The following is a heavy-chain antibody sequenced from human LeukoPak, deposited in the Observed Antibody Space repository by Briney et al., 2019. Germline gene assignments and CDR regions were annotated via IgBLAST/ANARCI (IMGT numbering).Heavy chain of an antibody. V-gene: IGHV3-7*05. CDR2: IKQDGSEK. CDR1: GFTFSNYW. D-gene: IGHD6-13*01. CDR3: SRWGTYSSSWLGAFDI. J-gene: IGHJ3*02. Sequence: GGSLRLSCTVSGFTFSNYWMSWVRQAPGKGLEWVANIKQDGSEKYYVASVKGRFTTSRDNARNSLYLQMNSLRAEDTAVYYCSRWGTYSSSWLGAFDIWGQGTMVTVSS.